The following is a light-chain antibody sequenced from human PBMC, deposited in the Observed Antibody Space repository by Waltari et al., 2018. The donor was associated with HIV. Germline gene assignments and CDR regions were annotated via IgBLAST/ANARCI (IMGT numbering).Light chain of an antibody. V-gene: IGLV3-1*01. CDR3: QAWDRSSAVV. Sequence: SYELTQPPSVSVSPGQTASVARSGDKLGDTYVHWYQQKPGQSPGLVIFLNSTRPSGIPERFSGSNSGDTATLTISGTQAVDEADYYCQAWDRSSAVVFGGGTKLTVL. J-gene: IGLJ2*01. CDR2: LNS. CDR1: KLGDTY.